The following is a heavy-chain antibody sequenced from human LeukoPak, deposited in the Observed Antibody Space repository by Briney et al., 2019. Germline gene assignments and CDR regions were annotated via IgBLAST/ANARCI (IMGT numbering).Heavy chain of an antibody. CDR3: ARGLRDSLTGNDLLDV. D-gene: IGHD3-9*01. CDR2: MNPHGDYT. CDR1: GYNFKSYD. V-gene: IGHV1-8*01. Sequence: ASVKVSCKASGYNFKSYDINWVRQASGQGPEWMGWMNPHGDYTGYAQKFQGRVTMTSDSSTTTAYMELSSLSSEDTALYYCARGLRDSLTGNDLLDVWGLGTMVIVSS. J-gene: IGHJ3*01.